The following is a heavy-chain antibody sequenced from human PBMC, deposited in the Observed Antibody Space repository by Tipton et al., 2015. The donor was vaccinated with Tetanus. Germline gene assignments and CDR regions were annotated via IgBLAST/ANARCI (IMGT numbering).Heavy chain of an antibody. CDR2: IYPGDSDT. CDR3: ARAHCSDGVCNFDF. CDR1: GYILTNYW. V-gene: IGHV5-51*01. D-gene: IGHD2-15*01. Sequence: QLVQSGGEVKKPGESLKISCKGSGYILTNYWIGWVRQKPGKGLEWMGIIYPGDSDTRYSPSFQGQVTISVDKSINTAYLQWSSLKASDTSMFYCARAHCSDGVCNFDFWGQGALVTAAS. J-gene: IGHJ4*02.